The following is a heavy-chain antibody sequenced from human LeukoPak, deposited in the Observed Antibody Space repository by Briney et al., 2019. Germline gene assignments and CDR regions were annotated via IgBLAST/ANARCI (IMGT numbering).Heavy chain of an antibody. CDR2: MSFVVINT. V-gene: IGHV3-30*04. CDR1: GFTSTTTA. Sequence: PRRSLRLSSAISGFTSTTTAVDCVRHGPRKGLGWGALMSFVVINTNYTDSVKGRFTFPRDSSRDTPYLKMNSVTPDDTAVYYCAKDHSDSGRAFEYWGRGALVTVSS. CDR3: AKDHSDSGRAFEY. D-gene: IGHD1-26*01. J-gene: IGHJ4*02.